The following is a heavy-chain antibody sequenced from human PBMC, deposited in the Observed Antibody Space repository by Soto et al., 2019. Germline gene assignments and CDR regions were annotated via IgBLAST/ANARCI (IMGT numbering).Heavy chain of an antibody. CDR1: GASISGSNYY. J-gene: IGHJ6*02. CDR2: FYYSGFT. Sequence: PSETLSLTCTVSGASISGSNYYWGWIRQPPGKGLEWIGSFYYSGFTYYNPSLKSRVTIDVDTSKNQFSLKLSSVTAADTAVYYCAKGVGVYNWNLDYYHGMDVWGQGTTVTVSS. D-gene: IGHD1-7*01. CDR3: AKGVGVYNWNLDYYHGMDV. V-gene: IGHV4-39*01.